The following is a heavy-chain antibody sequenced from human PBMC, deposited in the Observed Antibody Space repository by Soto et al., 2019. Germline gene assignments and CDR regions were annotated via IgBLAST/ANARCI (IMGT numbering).Heavy chain of an antibody. CDR3: ARALRGAGSYYMVYFDY. CDR1: GYTFTSYG. Sequence: ASVKVSCKASGYTFTSYGISWVRQAPGQGLEWMGWISAYNGNTNYAQKLQGRVTMTTDTSTSTAYMELRSLRSDDTAVYYCARALRGAGSYYMVYFDYWGQGTLVTVSS. J-gene: IGHJ4*02. CDR2: ISAYNGNT. D-gene: IGHD3-10*01. V-gene: IGHV1-18*01.